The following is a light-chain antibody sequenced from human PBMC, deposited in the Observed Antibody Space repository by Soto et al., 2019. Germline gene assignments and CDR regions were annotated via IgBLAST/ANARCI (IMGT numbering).Light chain of an antibody. CDR2: KVY. CDR3: MQGTHWPPA. CDR1: QSLVYSDGNTY. V-gene: IGKV2-30*01. Sequence: DVVMTQSPLSLPVTLGQPASISCRSSQSLVYSDGNTYLNWFQQRPGQSPRRLIYKVYNRDSGVPDRFSGSGSGTDFTLKISMVEAEDVGVYYCMQGTHWPPAFGQGTKVEIK. J-gene: IGKJ1*01.